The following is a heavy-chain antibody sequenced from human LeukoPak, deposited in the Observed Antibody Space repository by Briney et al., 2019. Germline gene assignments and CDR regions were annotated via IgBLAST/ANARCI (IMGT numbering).Heavy chain of an antibody. D-gene: IGHD3-22*01. CDR1: GGSISSYY. CDR2: IYYSGST. CDR3: ARVSYYYDSSGYYPLGAFDI. Sequence: PSETLSLTCTVSGGSISSYYWSWIRQPPGKGLEWIGYIYYSGSTNYNPSLKSRVTISVDTSKNQFSLKLSSVTAADTAVYYCARVSYYYDSSGYYPLGAFDIWGQGTMVTVSS. V-gene: IGHV4-59*01. J-gene: IGHJ3*02.